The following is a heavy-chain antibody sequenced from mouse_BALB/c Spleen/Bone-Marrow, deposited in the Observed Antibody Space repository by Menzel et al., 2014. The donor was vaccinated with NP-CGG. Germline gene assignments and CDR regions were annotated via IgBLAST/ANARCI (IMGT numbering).Heavy chain of an antibody. CDR1: GFNIKDTY. CDR3: ARWEYYAMDF. CDR2: IDPANGNT. D-gene: IGHD4-1*01. Sequence: EVQVQQSGAELEKPGASVKLSRTDSGFNIKDTYMRWVKHRPEQGLEWIGSIDPANGNTEYDPKFQGKATITASTSSNTASLQLSSLTSEDTAVYYCARWEYYAMDFWGQGTSVTASS. V-gene: IGHV14-3*02. J-gene: IGHJ4*01.